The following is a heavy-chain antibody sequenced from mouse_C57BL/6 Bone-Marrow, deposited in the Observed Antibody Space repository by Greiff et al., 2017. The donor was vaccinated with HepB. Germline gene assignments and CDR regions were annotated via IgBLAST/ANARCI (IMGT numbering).Heavy chain of an antibody. CDR3: ARDIEGFAY. CDR1: GYTFTSYW. J-gene: IGHJ3*01. V-gene: IGHV1-72*01. Sequence: QVQLQQSGAELVKPGASVKLSCKASGYTFTSYWMHWVKQRPGRGLEWIGRIEPNSGGTKYNEKFKSKATPTVDKPSSTAYMQLSSLTSEDSAVYYCARDIEGFAYWGQGTLVTVSA. CDR2: IEPNSGGT.